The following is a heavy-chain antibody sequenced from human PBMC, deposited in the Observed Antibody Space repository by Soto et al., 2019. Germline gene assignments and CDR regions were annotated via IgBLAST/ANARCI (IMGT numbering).Heavy chain of an antibody. D-gene: IGHD3-22*01. CDR3: AKDILRYYDSSGYFDY. Sequence: GGSLRLSCAASGFTFDDYTMHWVRQAPGKGLEWVSLISWDGGSTYYADSVKGRFTISRDNSKNSLYLQMNSLRTEDTALYYCAKDILRYYDSSGYFDYWGQGTLVTVSS. CDR1: GFTFDDYT. J-gene: IGHJ4*02. CDR2: ISWDGGST. V-gene: IGHV3-43*01.